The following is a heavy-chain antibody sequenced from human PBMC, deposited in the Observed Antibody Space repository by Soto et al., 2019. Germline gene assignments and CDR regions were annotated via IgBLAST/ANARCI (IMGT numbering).Heavy chain of an antibody. CDR3: AQVFSPEGGNYFDH. J-gene: IGHJ4*02. CDR2: LSNSFSDGHT. V-gene: IGHV3-23*01. CDR1: GFTFSHYA. Sequence: EVQLLESGGGLVQPGGSLRLSCAASGFTFSHYAMDWVRQAPGKGLEWVSALSNSFSDGHTHYADSVKGRFTISRDNDKNAVCLEMNSLRAEDTAVYYCAQVFSPEGGNYFDHWGQGTLVTVSS.